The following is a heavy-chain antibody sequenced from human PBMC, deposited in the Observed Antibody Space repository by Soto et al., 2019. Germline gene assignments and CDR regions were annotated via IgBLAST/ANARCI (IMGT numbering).Heavy chain of an antibody. J-gene: IGHJ4*02. CDR3: ANSRVSMVRGLIIIPNY. V-gene: IGHV3-23*01. CDR2: ISGHGDAT. Sequence: GSLRLSCAASGFPFTGYAMSWVRQAPGKGLEWVSAISGHGDATFYADSVKGRFTISRDNSKNTLYLHMNSLRAEDTALYYCANSRVSMVRGLIIIPNYWGQGTLVTVSS. CDR1: GFPFTGYA. D-gene: IGHD3-10*01.